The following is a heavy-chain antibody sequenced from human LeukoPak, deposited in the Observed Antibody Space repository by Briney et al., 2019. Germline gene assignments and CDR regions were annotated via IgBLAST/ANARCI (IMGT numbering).Heavy chain of an antibody. CDR1: GFTXSNAW. CDR2: IKSKTDGWTT. J-gene: IGHJ4*01. CDR3: XXXLXXXXSVXXDF. V-gene: IGHV3-15*01. Sequence: XXXXSGFTXSNAWMSWVRQAPGKGLEWVGRIKSKTDGWTTDYAARVKGKFTMARDDAKTKLYLQMNSLKNEDTADXXXXXXLXXXXSVXXDFWGXGTLVTVSS.